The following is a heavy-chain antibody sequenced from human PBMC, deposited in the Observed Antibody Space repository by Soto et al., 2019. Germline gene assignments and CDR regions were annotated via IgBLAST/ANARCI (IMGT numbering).Heavy chain of an antibody. J-gene: IGHJ4*02. CDR1: GGSISSYY. V-gene: IGHV4-59*01. CDR2: IYYSGST. D-gene: IGHD1-26*01. CDR3: ASAPSGSQSFDY. Sequence: PSETLSLTCTVSGGSISSYYWSWIRQPPGKGLEWIGYIYYSGSTNYTPSLKSRVTISVDTSKNQFSLKLSSVTAADTAVYYCASAPSGSQSFDYWGQGGLVTVSS.